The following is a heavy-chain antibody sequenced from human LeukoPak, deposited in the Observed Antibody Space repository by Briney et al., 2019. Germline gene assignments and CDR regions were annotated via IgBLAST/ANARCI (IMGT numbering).Heavy chain of an antibody. V-gene: IGHV3-7*03. CDR3: ARGGYYDSRAEFDY. D-gene: IGHD3-22*01. CDR2: IRQDGSEK. J-gene: IGHJ4*02. CDR1: GFTFSSYG. Sequence: GGSLRLSCAASGFTFSSYGMHWVRQAPGKGLEWVANIRQDGSEKYYVDSVKGRLTISRDNAKNSLYLQMNSLRAEDTAVYYCARGGYYDSRAEFDYWGQGTLVTVSS.